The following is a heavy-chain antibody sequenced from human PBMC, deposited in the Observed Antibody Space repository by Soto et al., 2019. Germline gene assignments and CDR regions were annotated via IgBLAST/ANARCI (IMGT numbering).Heavy chain of an antibody. CDR2: ISPIFGTA. J-gene: IGHJ6*02. D-gene: IGHD6-13*01. CDR1: GYTFTSYG. CDR3: ARGIAADYYYYGMDV. Sequence: GASVKVSCKASGYTFTSYGISWVRQAPGQGLEWMGWISPIFGTANYAQKFQGRVTITADESTSTAYMELSSLRSEDTAVYYYARGIAADYYYYGMDVWGQGTTVTVSS. V-gene: IGHV1-69*13.